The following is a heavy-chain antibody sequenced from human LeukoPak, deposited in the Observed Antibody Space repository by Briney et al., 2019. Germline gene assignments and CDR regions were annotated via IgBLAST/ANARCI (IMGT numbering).Heavy chain of an antibody. CDR1: GGSFSGYY. D-gene: IGHD2-2*01. CDR2: INHSGST. CDR3: ARDRRGYQYYFDY. V-gene: IGHV4-34*01. J-gene: IGHJ4*02. Sequence: SETLSLTCAVYGGSFSGYYWSWIRQPPGKGLEWIGEINHSGSTNYNPSLKSRVTISVDTSMNQFSLKLSSVTAADTAVYYCARDRRGYQYYFDYWGQGTLVTVSS.